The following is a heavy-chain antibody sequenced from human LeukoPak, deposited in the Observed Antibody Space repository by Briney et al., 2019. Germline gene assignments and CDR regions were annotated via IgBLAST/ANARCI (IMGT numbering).Heavy chain of an antibody. CDR2: ISGSGGSN. V-gene: IGHV3-23*01. D-gene: IGHD2-15*01. CDR3: ATGYCSGGSCYSD. Sequence: PGGSLRLSCAASGFTFSSYAMNWVRQAPGKGLEWVAAISGSGGSNSYADSAKGRFTISRDNSENTLYLQMNSLRAEDTAIYDCATGYCSGGSCYSDWGQGTLVTVSS. CDR1: GFTFSSYA. J-gene: IGHJ4*02.